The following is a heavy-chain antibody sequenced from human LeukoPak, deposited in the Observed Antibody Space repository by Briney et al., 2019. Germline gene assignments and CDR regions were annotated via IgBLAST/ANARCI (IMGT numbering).Heavy chain of an antibody. V-gene: IGHV4-38-2*02. CDR3: ARAIEVGAMTPFDY. D-gene: IGHD1-26*01. CDR1: GYSIRSDYY. CDR2: IYHSGST. Sequence: SETLSLTCTVSGYSIRSDYYWGWIRQPPGKGLEWIGSIYHSGSTYYNPSLKSRVTISVDTSKNQFSLKLSSVTAADTAVYYCARAIEVGAMTPFDYWGQGTLVTVSS. J-gene: IGHJ4*02.